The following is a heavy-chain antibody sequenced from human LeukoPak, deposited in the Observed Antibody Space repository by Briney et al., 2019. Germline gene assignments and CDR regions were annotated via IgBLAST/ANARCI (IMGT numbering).Heavy chain of an antibody. CDR1: GDSVSSNSAA. V-gene: IGHV6-1*01. CDR2: TYYRSKWYN. Sequence: SQTLSLTCAISGDSVSSNSAAWNWIRQSPSRGLEWLGRTYYRSKWYNDYAVSVKSRITTNPDTSKNQFSLQLNSVTPEDTAVYYCARDGGYYGSGSYRYDYWGQGTLVTVSS. CDR3: ARDGGYYGSGSYRYDY. D-gene: IGHD3-10*01. J-gene: IGHJ4*02.